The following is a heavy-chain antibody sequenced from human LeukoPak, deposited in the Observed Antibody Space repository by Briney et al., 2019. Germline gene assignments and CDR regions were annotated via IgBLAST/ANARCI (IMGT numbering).Heavy chain of an antibody. D-gene: IGHD2-21*02. V-gene: IGHV3-30*07. CDR2: ISYDGSNK. CDR3: AKRGGDDDGSKGYFYYGMDV. J-gene: IGHJ6*02. Sequence: GGSLRLSCAASGFTFSSYAMHWARQAPGKGLEWVAVISYDGSNKYYADSVKGRFTISRDNSKYTVYLQMNSLTAEDTAVYYCAKRGGDDDGSKGYFYYGMDVWGQGTTVAVSS. CDR1: GFTFSSYA.